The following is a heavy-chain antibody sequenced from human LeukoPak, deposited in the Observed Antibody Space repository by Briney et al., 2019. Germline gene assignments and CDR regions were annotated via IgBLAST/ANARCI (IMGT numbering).Heavy chain of an antibody. J-gene: IGHJ4*02. CDR1: GFTFSHFG. CDR2: IRADGSGR. CDR3: AREVGASEFDY. D-gene: IGHD1-26*01. Sequence: GGSLRLSCAASGFTFSHFGMHWARQAPGKGLEWVAFIRADGSGRYYADSVNGRFTISRDNAKNSLYLQMNSLRAEDTAVYYCAREVGASEFDYWGQGTLVTVSS. V-gene: IGHV3-30*02.